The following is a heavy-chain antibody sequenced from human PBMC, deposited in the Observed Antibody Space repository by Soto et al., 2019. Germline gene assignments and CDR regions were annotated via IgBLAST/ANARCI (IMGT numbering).Heavy chain of an antibody. CDR2: IKSKTDGGTT. D-gene: IGHD3-10*01. Sequence: EEQLVESGGGWVKPGGSLRVSCAASGFTFSHAWMSWVRQAPGKGLEWVGRIKSKTDGGTTDYAAPVKGRFTISRDDPENTLYLQMNSLKTEDTAVYYCTTRLWFGEPHTLGMDVWGQGTTVTVSS. CDR1: GFTFSHAW. V-gene: IGHV3-15*01. CDR3: TTRLWFGEPHTLGMDV. J-gene: IGHJ6*02.